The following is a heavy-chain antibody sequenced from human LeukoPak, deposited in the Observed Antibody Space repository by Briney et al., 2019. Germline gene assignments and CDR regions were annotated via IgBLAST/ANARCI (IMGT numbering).Heavy chain of an antibody. Sequence: GGSLRLSCAASGFTFSDYYMSWIRQAPGKGLEWVSYISSSGSTIYYAESVKGRFTISRDNAKNSLYLQMNSLRAEDTAVYYRARESSVSPSLVWGQGTLVTVSS. CDR1: GFTFSDYY. CDR3: ARESSVSPSLV. D-gene: IGHD3-9*01. V-gene: IGHV3-11*01. J-gene: IGHJ4*02. CDR2: ISSSGSTI.